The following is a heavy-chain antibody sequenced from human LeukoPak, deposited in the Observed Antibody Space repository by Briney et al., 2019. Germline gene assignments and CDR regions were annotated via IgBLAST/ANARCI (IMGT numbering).Heavy chain of an antibody. V-gene: IGHV3-23*01. D-gene: IGHD7-27*01. CDR2: ITTSDGNT. CDR1: GFTFSSYT. J-gene: IGHJ4*02. Sequence: GGSLRLSCAASGFTFSSYTMSWVRQAPGKGLEWVSTITTSDGNTYYADSVKGRFTVSRDNSKNTLFLQMNSLRAEDTAVYYCAKDGGLWVSAHWGDSWGRGTLVIVSS. CDR3: AKDGGLWVSAHWGDS.